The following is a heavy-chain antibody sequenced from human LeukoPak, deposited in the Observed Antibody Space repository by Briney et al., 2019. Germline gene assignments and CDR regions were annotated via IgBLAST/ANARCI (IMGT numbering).Heavy chain of an antibody. J-gene: IGHJ4*02. V-gene: IGHV3-23*01. CDR3: ATRTYSSGWYTFDY. CDR2: ISGST. CDR1: GFTFSSYA. Sequence: GGSLRLSCAASGFTFSSYAMSWVRQAPGKGLEWVSGISGSTYYADSVRGRFTISRDNSKNTLYLQMNSLRAEDTAVYYCATRTYSSGWYTFDYWGQGTLVTVS. D-gene: IGHD6-19*01.